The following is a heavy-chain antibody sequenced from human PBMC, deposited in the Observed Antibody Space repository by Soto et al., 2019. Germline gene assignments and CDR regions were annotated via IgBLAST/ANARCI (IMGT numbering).Heavy chain of an antibody. CDR2: IIPIFGTA. Sequence: GASVKVSCKASGGTFSSYAISWVRQAPGQGLEWMGGIIPIFGTANYAQKFQGRVTITADKSTSTAYMELSSLRSEDTAVYYCARLIAARRDYYYYGMDVWGQGTTVTVSS. J-gene: IGHJ6*02. V-gene: IGHV1-69*06. CDR3: ARLIAARRDYYYYGMDV. D-gene: IGHD6-6*01. CDR1: GGTFSSYA.